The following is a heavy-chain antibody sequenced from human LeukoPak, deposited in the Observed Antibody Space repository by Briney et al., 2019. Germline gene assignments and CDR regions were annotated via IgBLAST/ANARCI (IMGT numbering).Heavy chain of an antibody. D-gene: IGHD4-23*01. J-gene: IGHJ4*02. CDR3: ARERAVVRYFDY. CDR2: ISSSGSTI. CDR1: GFTFSSYE. Sequence: GGSLRLSCAASGFTFSSYEMNWVRQAPGKGLEWVSYISSSGSTIYYADSVKGRFTISRDNAKNSLYLQMNSLRAEDTAVYYCARERAVVRYFDYWGQGTLVTVSS. V-gene: IGHV3-48*03.